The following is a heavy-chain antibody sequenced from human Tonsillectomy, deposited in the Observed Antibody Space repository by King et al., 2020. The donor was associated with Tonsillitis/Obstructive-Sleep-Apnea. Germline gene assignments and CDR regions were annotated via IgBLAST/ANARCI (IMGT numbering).Heavy chain of an antibody. V-gene: IGHV1-69*01. Sequence: QLVQSGAEVKKPGSSVKVSCKASGGTFSSYAISWVRQAPGQGLEWMGGIIPIVGTANYAQKFQGRVTLTADESTSTAYMELSSLRSEDTAVYYCAPKLYSYGTNWFDPWGQGTLVTVSS. J-gene: IGHJ5*02. CDR1: GGTFSSYA. D-gene: IGHD5-18*01. CDR2: IIPIVGTA. CDR3: APKLYSYGTNWFDP.